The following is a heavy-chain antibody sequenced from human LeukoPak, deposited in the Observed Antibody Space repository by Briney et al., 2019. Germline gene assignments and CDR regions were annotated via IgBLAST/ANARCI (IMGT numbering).Heavy chain of an antibody. Sequence: GGSLRLSCAASGFTVSSNYMSWVRQAPGKRLEWVSLIYSGNNTYYADSVKGRFTISRDNSKNTLYLQMNSLRAEDTAVYYCARGYGGYSYVDYFNYWGQGTLVTVSS. V-gene: IGHV3-66*01. J-gene: IGHJ4*02. CDR2: IYSGNNT. CDR1: GFTVSSNY. D-gene: IGHD5-18*01. CDR3: ARGYGGYSYVDYFNY.